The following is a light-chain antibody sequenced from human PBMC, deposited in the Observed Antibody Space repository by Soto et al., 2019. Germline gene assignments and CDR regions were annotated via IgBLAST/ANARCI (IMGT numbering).Light chain of an antibody. CDR3: QHHNNWPPGT. CDR1: LSVGTN. J-gene: IGKJ1*01. V-gene: IGKV3-15*01. Sequence: VMTQSPATLSVSPGERATLSCRASLSVGTNLAWYQQKPGQPPRLLIYGATTRATDIPARFSGSGSGTDFTLTISSLQSEDFAVYYCQHHNNWPPGTFGQGTRVEIK. CDR2: GAT.